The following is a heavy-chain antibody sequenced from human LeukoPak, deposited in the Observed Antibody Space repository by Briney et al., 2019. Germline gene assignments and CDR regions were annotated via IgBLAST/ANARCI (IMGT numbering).Heavy chain of an antibody. D-gene: IGHD5-24*01. CDR2: INPNSGGT. J-gene: IGHJ4*02. Sequence: ASVKVSCKASGYTFTGYYMHWVRQAPGQGLEWMGWINPNSGGTNYARKFQGRVTMTRDTSISTAYMELSRLRSDDTAVYYCARSEEMATIPLYWGQGTLVTVSS. CDR3: ARSEEMATIPLY. V-gene: IGHV1-2*02. CDR1: GYTFTGYY.